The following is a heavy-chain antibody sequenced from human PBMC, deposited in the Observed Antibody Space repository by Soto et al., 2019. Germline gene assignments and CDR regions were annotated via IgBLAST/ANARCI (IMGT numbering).Heavy chain of an antibody. Sequence: SSETLSLTCTVSGGSISSYYWSWIRQPPGKGLEWIGYIYYSGSTNYNPSLKSRVTISVDTSKNQFSLKLGSVTAADTAVYYCARDQADTSSGYYYPDAFDIWGQGTMVTVSS. CDR1: GGSISSYY. D-gene: IGHD3-10*01. V-gene: IGHV4-59*12. J-gene: IGHJ3*02. CDR3: ARDQADTSSGYYYPDAFDI. CDR2: IYYSGST.